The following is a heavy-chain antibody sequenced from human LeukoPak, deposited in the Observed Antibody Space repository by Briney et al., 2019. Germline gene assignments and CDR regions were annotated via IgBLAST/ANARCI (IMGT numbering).Heavy chain of an antibody. CDR1: GFTFNDYW. CDR3: ARFRRHTGYDEAHGDH. V-gene: IGHV3-7*05. J-gene: IGHJ4*02. CDR2: IKPDGSEN. D-gene: IGHD5-12*01. Sequence: GGSLRLSCAASGFTFNDYWMTWVRQAPGKGLEWVANIKPDGSENYYVDSVKGRFTISRDNAKRSLYLQMNSLTAEDTAVYYCARFRRHTGYDEAHGDHWGQGTLVTVSS.